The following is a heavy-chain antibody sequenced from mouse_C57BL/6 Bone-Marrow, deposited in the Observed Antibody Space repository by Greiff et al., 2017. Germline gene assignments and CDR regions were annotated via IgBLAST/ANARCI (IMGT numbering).Heavy chain of an antibody. CDR3: ASLTGPYAMDY. J-gene: IGHJ4*01. CDR1: GFTFSDYG. CDR2: ISSGSSTI. Sequence: EVNLVESGGGLVKPGGSLKLSCAASGFTFSDYGMHWVRQAPEKGLEWVAYISSGSSTIYYADTVKGRFTISRDNAKNTLFLQMTSLRSEDTAMYCCASLTGPYAMDYWGQGTSVTVSS. V-gene: IGHV5-17*01. D-gene: IGHD4-1*01.